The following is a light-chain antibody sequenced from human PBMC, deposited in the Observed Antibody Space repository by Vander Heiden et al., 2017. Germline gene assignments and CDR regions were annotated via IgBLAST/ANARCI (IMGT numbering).Light chain of an antibody. Sequence: SYELTQPPPVSVSPGQTARITCSGDALPKQYAYWYQQKPGQAPVLVIYKDSERPSGIPERFSGSSSGTTVTLTISGVQAEDEADYYCQSADSSGTSGVFGGGTKLTVL. J-gene: IGLJ2*01. CDR2: KDS. V-gene: IGLV3-25*03. CDR3: QSADSSGTSGV. CDR1: ALPKQY.